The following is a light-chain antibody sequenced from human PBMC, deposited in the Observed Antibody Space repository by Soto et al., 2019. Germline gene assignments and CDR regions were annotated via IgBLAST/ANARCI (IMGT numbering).Light chain of an antibody. Sequence: DILMTQSPSSLSASVGDRITITCRAGQGIGNYLGWYQQKPGKGPKRLVYAISSLHSGVPSRFSGSGSGAEFTLTISSLQPEDFATYYCLQYYDCPFTFGQGTRLEIK. CDR1: QGIGNY. J-gene: IGKJ5*01. CDR3: LQYYDCPFT. CDR2: AIS. V-gene: IGKV1-17*01.